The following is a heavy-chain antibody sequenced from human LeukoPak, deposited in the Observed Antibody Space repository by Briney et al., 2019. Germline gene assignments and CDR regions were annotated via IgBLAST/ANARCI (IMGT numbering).Heavy chain of an antibody. J-gene: IGHJ4*02. CDR3: ARAGSGYSFDY. V-gene: IGHV4-59*01. Sequence: PSETLSLTCTVSVGSISTYYWSWIRQPPGKGLEWIGYIYYSGSTNYNPSLKSRVTISGDTSKNQLSLKLSSVTAADTAVYYCARAGSGYSFDYWGQGTLVTVSS. CDR1: VGSISTYY. D-gene: IGHD3-22*01. CDR2: IYYSGST.